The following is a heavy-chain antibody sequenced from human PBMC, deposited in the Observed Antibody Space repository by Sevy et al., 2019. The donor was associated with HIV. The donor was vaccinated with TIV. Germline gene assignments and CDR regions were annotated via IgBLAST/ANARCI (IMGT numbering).Heavy chain of an antibody. CDR3: ARVYMASIRFGIGGFDF. V-gene: IGHV5-51*01. J-gene: IGHJ3*01. D-gene: IGHD3-16*01. CDR2: IFPYDSDT. Sequence: GESLKISCKVSGYNFTSQWIAWVRQMPGKGLESMGIIFPYDSDTRYSPSFQGQVTISADKSINTASLQWSGLKASDTTTYFCARVYMASIRFGIGGFDFWGQGTTVTVSS. CDR1: GYNFTSQW.